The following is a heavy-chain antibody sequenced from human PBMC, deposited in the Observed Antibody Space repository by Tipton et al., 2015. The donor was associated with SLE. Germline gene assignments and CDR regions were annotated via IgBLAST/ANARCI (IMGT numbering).Heavy chain of an antibody. V-gene: IGHV4-38-2*02. CDR1: GYSISSAYS. CDR3: ARDGNLYYDFWSGYRYFDY. Sequence: GLVKPSETLSLTCVVSGYSISSAYSWGWIRQPPGKGLEWIGTVYHSGSTHYNPSLKSRVTISVDTSKNQFSLKLSSVTAADTAVYYCARDGNLYYDFWSGYRYFDYWGQGTLVTVSS. J-gene: IGHJ4*02. D-gene: IGHD3-3*01. CDR2: VYHSGST.